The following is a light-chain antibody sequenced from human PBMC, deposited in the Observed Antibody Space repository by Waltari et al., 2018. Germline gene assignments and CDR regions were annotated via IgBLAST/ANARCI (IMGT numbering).Light chain of an antibody. V-gene: IGLV2-11*01. CDR2: DVS. CDR3: CSYAGSRYV. J-gene: IGLJ1*01. CDR1: SSDVGGYNY. Sequence: QSALTQPRSVSGSPGQSVTISCTGTSSDVGGYNYVSWYQQHPGKAPKLMIYDVSKRPSGVPDGFSGSKSGNTASLTISGLQAEDEADYYCCSYAGSRYVFGTGTKVTVL.